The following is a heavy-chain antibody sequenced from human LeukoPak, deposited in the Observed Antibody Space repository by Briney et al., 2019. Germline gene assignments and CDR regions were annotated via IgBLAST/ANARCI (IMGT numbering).Heavy chain of an antibody. D-gene: IGHD1-20*01. J-gene: IGHJ4*02. CDR3: ARAIRLTGGLYYFDY. CDR2: VSASGGTP. CDR1: GLTFNTFA. Sequence: GGSLRLSCAASGLTFNTFAMSWVRQAPGKGLEWVAAVSASGGTPYYADSVKGRFTISRDNSKNTLYLQMNSLRPEDTAVFYCARAIRLTGGLYYFDYWGQGTLVTVSS. V-gene: IGHV3-23*01.